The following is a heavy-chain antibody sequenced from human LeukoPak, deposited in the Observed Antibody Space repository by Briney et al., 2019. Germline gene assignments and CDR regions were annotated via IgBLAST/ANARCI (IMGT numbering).Heavy chain of an antibody. V-gene: IGHV3-30-3*02. CDR2: ISYDGSNK. Sequence: GRSLRLSCAASGFTFSSYAMHWVRQAPGKGLEWVAVISYDGSNKYYADSVKGRFTISRDNSKNTLYLQMNSLRAEDTAVYYCANEAVAGTPTPIWGQGTLVTVSS. D-gene: IGHD6-19*01. CDR1: GFTFSSYA. CDR3: ANEAVAGTPTPI. J-gene: IGHJ4*02.